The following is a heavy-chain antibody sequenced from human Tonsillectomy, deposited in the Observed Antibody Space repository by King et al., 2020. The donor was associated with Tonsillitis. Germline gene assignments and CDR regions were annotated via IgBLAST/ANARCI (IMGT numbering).Heavy chain of an antibody. CDR1: GGSISSGSYS. V-gene: IGHV4-30-4*07. Sequence: QLQESGPGLVKPSQTLSLTCAVSGGSISSGSYSWRWIRQPPGKGLEWIGYIYYSGSTYYNPSLKSRVTISVDTSKNQFSLKLSSVTAADTAVYYCARGDYGDCFDYWGQGTLVTVSS. D-gene: IGHD4-17*01. CDR2: IYYSGST. CDR3: ARGDYGDCFDY. J-gene: IGHJ4*02.